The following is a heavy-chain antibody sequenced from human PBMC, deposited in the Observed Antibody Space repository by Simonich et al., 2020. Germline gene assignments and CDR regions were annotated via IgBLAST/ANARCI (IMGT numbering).Heavy chain of an antibody. J-gene: IGHJ5*02. V-gene: IGHV1-2*02. CDR3: AREEANGYSSSWNWFDP. D-gene: IGHD6-13*01. CDR1: GYTFTGYY. Sequence: QVQLVQSGAEVKKPGASVKVSCKASGYTFTGYYMHWVRQAPGQEVEGMAWNKPKSGGKNYAQKFQGRVTMTRETSISTAYMGLSRLRSDDTAVYYCAREEANGYSSSWNWFDPWGQGTLVTVSS. CDR2: NKPKSGGK.